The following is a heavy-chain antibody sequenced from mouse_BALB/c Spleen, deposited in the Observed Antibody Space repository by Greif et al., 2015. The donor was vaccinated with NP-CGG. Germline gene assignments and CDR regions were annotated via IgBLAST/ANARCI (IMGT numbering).Heavy chain of an antibody. V-gene: IGHV5-17*02. CDR3: ARLFDY. Sequence: EVKLMEPGGGLVQPGGSRKLSCAASGFTFSSFGMHWVRQAPEKGLEWVAYISSGSSTIYYADTAKGRFTISRDNPKNTLCRQMSSRRSEDAAMYYCARLFDYWGQGTTLTVSS. CDR1: GFTFSSFG. J-gene: IGHJ2*01. CDR2: ISSGSSTI.